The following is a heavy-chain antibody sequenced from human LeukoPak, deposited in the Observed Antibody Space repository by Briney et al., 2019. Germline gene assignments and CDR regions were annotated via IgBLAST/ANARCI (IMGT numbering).Heavy chain of an antibody. CDR1: GYTFTSYG. J-gene: IGHJ4*02. D-gene: IGHD6-19*01. CDR2: INPSGGST. Sequence: GASVKVSCKASGYTFTSYGISWVRQAPGQGLEWMGIINPSGGSTSYAQKFQGRVTMTRDMSTSTVYMELSSLRSEDTAVYYCARDNEWLVPQGNGWGQGTLVTVSS. V-gene: IGHV1-46*01. CDR3: ARDNEWLVPQGNG.